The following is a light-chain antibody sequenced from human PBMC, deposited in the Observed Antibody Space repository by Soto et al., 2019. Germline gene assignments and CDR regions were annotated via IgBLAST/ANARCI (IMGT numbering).Light chain of an antibody. V-gene: IGLV2-8*01. J-gene: IGLJ1*01. CDR1: SSDIGGYNS. Sequence: QSALTQSPSASGSPGQSVTISCTGTSSDIGGYNSVSWYQQHPGKAPKVMIYDVTKRPSGVPDRFSGSKSGNTASLTVSALQAEDEADYYCSSFTSNRIYVFGPGTKVTVL. CDR2: DVT. CDR3: SSFTSNRIYV.